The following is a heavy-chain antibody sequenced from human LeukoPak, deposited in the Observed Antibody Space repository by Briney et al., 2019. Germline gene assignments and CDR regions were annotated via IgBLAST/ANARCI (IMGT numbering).Heavy chain of an antibody. CDR2: ISYDGSNK. D-gene: IGHD3-3*01. J-gene: IGHJ3*02. Sequence: QTGGSLRLSCAASGFTFSSYAMHWVRQAPGKGLEWVAVISYDGSNKYYADSVKGRFTISRDNSKNTLYLQMNSLRAEDTAVYYCARVFRPSLTVFIIRGAFDIWGQGTMVTVSS. CDR1: GFTFSSYA. CDR3: ARVFRPSLTVFIIRGAFDI. V-gene: IGHV3-30-3*01.